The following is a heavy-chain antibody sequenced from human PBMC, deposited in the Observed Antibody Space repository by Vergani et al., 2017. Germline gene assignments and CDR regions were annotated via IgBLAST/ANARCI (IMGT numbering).Heavy chain of an antibody. CDR3: ARFHRYGGNSFFPTTDAFDI. Sequence: QVQLQQWGAGLLKPSETLSLTCAVYGGSFSGYYWSWIRQPPGKGLEWIGEINHSGSTNYNPSLKSRVTISVDTSKNQFSLKLSSVTAADTAVYYCARFHRYGGNSFFPTTDAFDIWGQGTMVTVS. J-gene: IGHJ3*02. CDR2: INHSGST. CDR1: GGSFSGYY. V-gene: IGHV4-34*01. D-gene: IGHD4-23*01.